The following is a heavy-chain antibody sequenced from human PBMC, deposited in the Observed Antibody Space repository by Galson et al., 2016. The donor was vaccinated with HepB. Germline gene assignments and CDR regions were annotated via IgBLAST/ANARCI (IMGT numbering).Heavy chain of an antibody. CDR3: ARDSNGGSCYDF. CDR1: GFTFISHY. D-gene: IGHD2-15*01. V-gene: IGHV1-46*01. CDR2: INPNGGST. Sequence: SVKVSCKAFGFTFISHYMHWVRQAPGQGLEWMGVINPNGGSTTYARKFQGRLTMTRDTSTRTVYMELSSLRSDDTALYYCARDSNGGSCYDFWGQGTLATVSS. J-gene: IGHJ4*02.